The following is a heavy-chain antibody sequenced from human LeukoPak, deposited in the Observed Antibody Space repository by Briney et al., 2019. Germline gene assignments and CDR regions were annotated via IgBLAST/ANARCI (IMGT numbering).Heavy chain of an antibody. CDR1: GGSISSGSYY. CDR2: IYTSGST. Sequence: PSETLSLTCTVSGGSISSGSYYWSWIRQPAGKGLEWIGRIYTSGSTNYNPSLKSRVTISVDTSKNQFSLKLSSVTAADTAVYYCARDRGGDYVWGSYRYMGHPYYFDYWGQGTLVTVSS. J-gene: IGHJ4*02. CDR3: ARDRGGDYVWGSYRYMGHPYYFDY. V-gene: IGHV4-61*02. D-gene: IGHD3-16*02.